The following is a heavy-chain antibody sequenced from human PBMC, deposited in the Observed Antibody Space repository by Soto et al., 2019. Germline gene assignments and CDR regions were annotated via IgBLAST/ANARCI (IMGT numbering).Heavy chain of an antibody. CDR3: ARDGGGDLKAFDI. CDR2: ISSSSSYI. V-gene: IGHV3-21*01. J-gene: IGHJ3*02. D-gene: IGHD3-16*01. Sequence: EVQLVESGGGLVKPGGSLRLSCAASGFTFSSYSMNWVRQAPGKGLEWVSSISSSSSYIYYADSVKGRFTISRDNAKNSLHLQMNSLGAEDTAVYYCARDGGGDLKAFDIWGQGTMVTVSS. CDR1: GFTFSSYS.